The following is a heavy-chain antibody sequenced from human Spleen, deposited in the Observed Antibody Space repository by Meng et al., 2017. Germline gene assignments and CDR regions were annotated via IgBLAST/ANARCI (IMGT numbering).Heavy chain of an antibody. CDR3: ARDAGYCSGGSCYSDY. Sequence: GESLKISCAASGFTFSSYEMNWVRQAPGKGLEWVSYISSSGSTIYYADSVKGRFTISRDNAKNSLYLQMNSLRAEDTAVYYCARDAGYCSGGSCYSDYWGQGTLVTVSS. CDR2: ISSSGSTI. J-gene: IGHJ4*02. CDR1: GFTFSSYE. V-gene: IGHV3-48*03. D-gene: IGHD2-15*01.